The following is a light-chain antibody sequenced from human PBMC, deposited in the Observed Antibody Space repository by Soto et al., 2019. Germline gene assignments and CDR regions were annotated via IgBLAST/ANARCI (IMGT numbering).Light chain of an antibody. CDR2: VNN. V-gene: IGLV1-40*01. J-gene: IGLJ1*01. Sequence: QSVLTQPPSVSGAPGQRVTISCTGSSSNIGAGYDVHWYQQFPGTAPKLLIYVNNDRPSGVPDRFSGSKSGTTASLAITGLQAEDEADYYCQSYDSSLSGYVFGPGTKLTVL. CDR1: SSNIGAGYD. CDR3: QSYDSSLSGYV.